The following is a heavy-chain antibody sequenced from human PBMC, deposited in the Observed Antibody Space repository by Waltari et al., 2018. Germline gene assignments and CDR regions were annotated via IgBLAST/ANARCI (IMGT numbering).Heavy chain of an antibody. J-gene: IGHJ5*02. Sequence: QVQLQESGPGLVRPSETLSLTCTVSGGSVSDFYWTWIRQPAGGGLEWIGRIHISGRTDYHPSLKSRASMSVDTSKNQFSLKLGSVTAADTAVYYCARDYDQDWFDPWGQGTLVTVSS. CDR1: GGSVSDFY. V-gene: IGHV4-4*07. CDR3: ARDYDQDWFDP. CDR2: IHISGRT. D-gene: IGHD3-22*01.